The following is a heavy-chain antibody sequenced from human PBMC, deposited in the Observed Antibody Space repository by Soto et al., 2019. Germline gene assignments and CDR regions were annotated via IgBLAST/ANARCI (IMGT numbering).Heavy chain of an antibody. CDR1: GGSISSYY. CDR2: IYYIGST. V-gene: IGHV4-59*08. Sequence: SETLSLTCTVSGGSISSYYGGWIRQPPVNGLECIGYIYYIGSTNYIPSLKSRFTISLYTSKNHFSLNLSSFTAADTAVYYCAITYYDSVFDYWGQGTLVTVSS. J-gene: IGHJ4*02. CDR3: AITYYDSVFDY. D-gene: IGHD3-22*01.